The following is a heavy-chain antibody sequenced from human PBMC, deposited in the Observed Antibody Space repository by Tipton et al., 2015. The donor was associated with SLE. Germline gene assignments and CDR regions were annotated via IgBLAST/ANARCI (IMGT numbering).Heavy chain of an antibody. Sequence: QLVQSGAEVKKPGTSVKVSCKASAFNFRNSAMHWVRQARGQRLEWLGWIVVGSGDTNYAQNFQERVTITRDMSTSTAYLELSSLRPEDTAVYYCAAEIGSGWYGRNWFDPWGQGTLVTVSS. D-gene: IGHD6-19*01. V-gene: IGHV1-58*02. CDR1: AFNFRNSA. CDR3: AAEIGSGWYGRNWFDP. J-gene: IGHJ5*02. CDR2: IVVGSGDT.